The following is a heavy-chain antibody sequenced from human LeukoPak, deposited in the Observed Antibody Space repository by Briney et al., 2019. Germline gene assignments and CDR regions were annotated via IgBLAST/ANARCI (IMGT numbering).Heavy chain of an antibody. V-gene: IGHV3-30*04. CDR3: ARDELSWD. D-gene: IGHD3-16*01. CDR2: ISYDGSNK. Sequence: PGRSLRLSCAASGFTFSSYAMHWVRQAPGKGLEWVAVISYDGSNKYYADSVKGRFTISRDNSKNTLYLQMNSLRAEDTAVYYCARDELSWDWGQGTLVTVSS. J-gene: IGHJ4*02. CDR1: GFTFSSYA.